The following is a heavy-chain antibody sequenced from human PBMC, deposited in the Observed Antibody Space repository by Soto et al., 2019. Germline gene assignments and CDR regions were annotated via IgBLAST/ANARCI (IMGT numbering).Heavy chain of an antibody. Sequence: GGSLRLSCAASGFTFSSYGMHWVRQAPGKGLEWVAVIWYDGSNKYYADSVKGRFTISRDNSKNTLYLQMNSLRAEDTAVYYCARVSATQVSIWEMGDYYFDYWGQGTLVTVSS. CDR3: ARVSATQVSIWEMGDYYFDY. CDR1: GFTFSSYG. J-gene: IGHJ4*02. V-gene: IGHV3-33*01. CDR2: IWYDGSNK. D-gene: IGHD2-15*01.